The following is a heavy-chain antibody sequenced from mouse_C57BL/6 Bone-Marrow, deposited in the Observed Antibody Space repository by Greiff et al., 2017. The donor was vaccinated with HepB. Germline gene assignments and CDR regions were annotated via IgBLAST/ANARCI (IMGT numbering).Heavy chain of an antibody. Sequence: QVQLQQPGAELVKPGASVKLSCKASGYTFTSYWMHWVKQRPGRGLEWIGRIDPNSGGTKYNEKFKSKATLTVDKPSSTAYMQLSSLPSEDSAVYKCAREPMDYDYRYDAMEDWGEGTTVTVSA. CDR3: AREPMDYDYRYDAMED. D-gene: IGHD2-4*01. CDR1: GYTFTSYW. V-gene: IGHV1-72*01. J-gene: IGHJ4*01. CDR2: IDPNSGGT.